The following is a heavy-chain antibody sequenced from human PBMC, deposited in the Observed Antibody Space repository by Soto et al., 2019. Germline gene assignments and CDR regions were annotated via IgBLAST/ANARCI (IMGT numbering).Heavy chain of an antibody. V-gene: IGHV4-59*01. Sequence: QVQLQESGPGLVKPSETLSLTCTVSGGSISTYYWSWIRQPPGKGLEWIGYIYYSGSTNYNPSLKCRVTISVDTSKNQFSLKLRSVTAADTAVYYCAHSSGWYYFDYWGQGTLVTVSS. CDR2: IYYSGST. CDR1: GGSISTYY. J-gene: IGHJ4*02. CDR3: AHSSGWYYFDY. D-gene: IGHD6-19*01.